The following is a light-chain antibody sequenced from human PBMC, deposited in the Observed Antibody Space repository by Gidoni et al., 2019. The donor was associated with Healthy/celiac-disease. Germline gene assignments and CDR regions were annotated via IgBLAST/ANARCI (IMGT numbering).Light chain of an antibody. V-gene: IGLV2-11*01. CDR2: DVS. CDR3: CSYAGSYTFVV. J-gene: IGLJ2*01. CDR1: SRDVGGYNY. Sequence: QSALTQPRAVPGYPGQSGTVSSTGTSRDVGGYNYVTWYQQHPGKAPKLMIYDVSTRPSGAPDRVSGSQSGNTSSLSISWPQAEDDADYYCCSYAGSYTFVVFGGGTTLTVL.